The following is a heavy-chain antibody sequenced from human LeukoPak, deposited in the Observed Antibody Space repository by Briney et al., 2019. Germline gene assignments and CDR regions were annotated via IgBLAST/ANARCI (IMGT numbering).Heavy chain of an antibody. D-gene: IGHD1-1*01. J-gene: IGHJ6*02. CDR1: GGSFSGYY. CDR2: INHSGST. V-gene: IGHV4-34*01. CDR3: ARGRGWNDALYYYGMDV. Sequence: PSETLSLTCAVYGGSFSGYYWRWIRQPPGKGLEWIGEINHSGSTNYNPSLKSRVTISVDTSKNQFSLKLSSVTAADTAVYYCARGRGWNDALYYYGMDVWGQGTTVTVSS.